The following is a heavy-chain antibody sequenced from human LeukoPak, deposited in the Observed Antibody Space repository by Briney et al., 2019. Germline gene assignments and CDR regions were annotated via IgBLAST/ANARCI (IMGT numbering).Heavy chain of an antibody. CDR1: GFTVSTHS. J-gene: IGHJ4*02. CDR3: ARDGPPAGAGDFDY. Sequence: PGGSLRLSCAASGFTVSTHSMGWVRQAPGQGLEWVSYIGSTAIYADSVRGRFTISRDNAEKSLYLQMNSLRAEDTAVYYCARDGPPAGAGDFDYWGQGTPVTVFS. D-gene: IGHD3-10*01. V-gene: IGHV3-48*01. CDR2: IGSTAI.